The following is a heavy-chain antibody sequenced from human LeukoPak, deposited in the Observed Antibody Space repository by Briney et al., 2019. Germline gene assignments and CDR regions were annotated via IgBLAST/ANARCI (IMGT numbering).Heavy chain of an antibody. V-gene: IGHV3-74*01. CDR2: INSDGSST. D-gene: IGHD3-16*01. CDR3: ARGTWAQVVDV. Sequence: GGSLRLSCAASGFTFSSYWMHWVRQAPGKGLVWVSRINSDGSSTSYADSVKGRFTISRDNAKNTPYLQMNSLRAEDTAVYYCARGTWAQVVDVWGQGTTVTVSS. CDR1: GFTFSSYW. J-gene: IGHJ6*02.